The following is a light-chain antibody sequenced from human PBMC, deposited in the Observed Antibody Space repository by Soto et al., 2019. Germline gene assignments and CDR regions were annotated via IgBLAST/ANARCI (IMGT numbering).Light chain of an antibody. Sequence: QSVLTQPPSASGTPGQRVTISCSGSSSNIGSNTVNWYQQLQGTAPTLLIYSNNQRPSGVPDRFSGSKSGTSASLAISGLQSEDEADYYCAAWDDSLNGYVFGTGTKLTVL. CDR3: AAWDDSLNGYV. CDR1: SSNIGSNT. J-gene: IGLJ1*01. CDR2: SNN. V-gene: IGLV1-44*01.